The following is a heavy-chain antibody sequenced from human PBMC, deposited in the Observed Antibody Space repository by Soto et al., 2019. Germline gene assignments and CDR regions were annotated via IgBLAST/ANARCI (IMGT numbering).Heavy chain of an antibody. CDR1: GVSVSNIY. Sequence: GSLILSCAASGVSVSNIYMTLVRQAPGKGLEWVSLLFDTGNTYYADSVKGRFTISRDNSKNTLYLQMNSLRAEDTALYYCATVSTGDDAFDLWGQGTMVTVSS. J-gene: IGHJ3*01. D-gene: IGHD7-27*01. CDR2: LFDTGNT. V-gene: IGHV3-53*01. CDR3: ATVSTGDDAFDL.